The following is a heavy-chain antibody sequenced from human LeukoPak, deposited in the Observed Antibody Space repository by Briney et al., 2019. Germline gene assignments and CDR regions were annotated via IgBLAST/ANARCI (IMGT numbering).Heavy chain of an antibody. V-gene: IGHV3-9*01. CDR3: AKDRENGNGIWDAFDV. D-gene: IGHD3-3*02. CDR2: ISWNSGSI. CDR1: GFTFDDYA. Sequence: PGRSLRLSCAASGFTFDDYAMHWVRQAPGKGLEWVSGISWNSGSIGYADSVKGRFTISRDDSKNTVFLQMNSLRAEDSATYYCAKDRENGNGIWDAFDVWGQGTVVTASS. J-gene: IGHJ3*01.